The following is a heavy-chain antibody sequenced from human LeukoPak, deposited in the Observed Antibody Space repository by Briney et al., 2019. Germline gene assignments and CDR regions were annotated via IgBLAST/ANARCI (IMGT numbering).Heavy chain of an antibody. V-gene: IGHV1-69*05. J-gene: IGHJ3*02. Sequence: GASVKVSCKASGGTFSSHAISWVRQAPGQGLEWLGGIIPIFGTANYAQKFQGRVTITTDESTSTAYMELSSLRSEDTAVYYCARVGYGGGASDIWGQGTMVTVSS. CDR1: GGTFSSHA. D-gene: IGHD6-13*01. CDR3: ARVGYGGGASDI. CDR2: IIPIFGTA.